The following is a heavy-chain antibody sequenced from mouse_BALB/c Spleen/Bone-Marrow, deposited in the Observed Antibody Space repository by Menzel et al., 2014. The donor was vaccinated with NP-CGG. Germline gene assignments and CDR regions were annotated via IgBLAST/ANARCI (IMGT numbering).Heavy chain of an antibody. CDR3: ARWEYYAKDY. J-gene: IGHJ4*01. Sequence: EVKVVDSGAELVKPGASVKLSCTASGFNIKDTYMHWVKQRPEQGLEWIGRIDPANGNTKYDPKFQGKATITADTSSNTAYLQLSSLTSEDTAVYYCARWEYYAKDYWGQGTSVTVSS. CDR1: GFNIKDTY. CDR2: IDPANGNT. V-gene: IGHV14-3*02. D-gene: IGHD4-1*01.